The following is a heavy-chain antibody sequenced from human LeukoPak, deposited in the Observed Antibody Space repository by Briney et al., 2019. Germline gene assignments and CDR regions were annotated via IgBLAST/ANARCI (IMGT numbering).Heavy chain of an antibody. CDR1: GFAFRNNA. Sequence: PGGSLRLSCVASGFAFRNNAMSWVRQAPGKGLEWVANIKQDGSEKYYVGSVEGRFTISRDNAKNSLYLQMNSLRPDDTAVYYCARDGSGISWFGSGHWGQGTLVTVSS. CDR2: IKQDGSEK. J-gene: IGHJ4*02. CDR3: ARDGSGISWFGSGH. D-gene: IGHD6-13*01. V-gene: IGHV3-7*05.